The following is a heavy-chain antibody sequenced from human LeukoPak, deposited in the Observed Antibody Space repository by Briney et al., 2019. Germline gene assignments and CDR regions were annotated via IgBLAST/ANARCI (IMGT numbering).Heavy chain of an antibody. Sequence: GGSLRLSCAASGFTFSNAWMSWVRQAPGKGLEWVSYISSSGSTKYYADSVKGRFTISRDNAKNSLYLQMNSLRAEDTAVYYCARDDLPWNSFDCWGQGTLVTVSS. CDR2: ISSSGSTK. CDR3: ARDDLPWNSFDC. D-gene: IGHD1-1*01. CDR1: GFTFSNAW. V-gene: IGHV3-11*04. J-gene: IGHJ4*02.